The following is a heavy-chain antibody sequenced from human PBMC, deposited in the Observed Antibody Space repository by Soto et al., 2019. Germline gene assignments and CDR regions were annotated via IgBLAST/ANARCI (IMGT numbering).Heavy chain of an antibody. Sequence: PGGSLRLSCVASGFTFSSYAMSWVRKAPGKGLEWVSSISSSSSYIYYADSVKGRFTISRDNAKNSLYLQMNSLRAEDTAVYYCARENYDDYVWGSYRFYYFDYWGQGTLVTVSS. V-gene: IGHV3-21*01. D-gene: IGHD3-16*02. CDR3: ARENYDDYVWGSYRFYYFDY. CDR2: ISSSSSYI. J-gene: IGHJ4*02. CDR1: GFTFSSYA.